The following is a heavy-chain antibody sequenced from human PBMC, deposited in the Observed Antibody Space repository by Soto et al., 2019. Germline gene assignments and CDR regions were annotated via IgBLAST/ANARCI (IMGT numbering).Heavy chain of an antibody. CDR2: IYYSGST. J-gene: IGHJ5*02. CDR1: GGSISSGDYY. D-gene: IGHD5-18*01. Sequence: QVQLQESGPGLVKPSQTLSLTCTVSGGSISSGDYYWSWIRQPPGKGLEWIGYIYYSGSTYYNPSLKSRVTISVDTSKNQVSLKLSSVTSADTAVYYCARSGYSYGYLGGFDPWGQGTLVTVSS. CDR3: ARSGYSYGYLGGFDP. V-gene: IGHV4-30-4*01.